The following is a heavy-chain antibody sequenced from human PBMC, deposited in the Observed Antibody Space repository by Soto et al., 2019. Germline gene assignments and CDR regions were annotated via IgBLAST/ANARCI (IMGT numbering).Heavy chain of an antibody. V-gene: IGHV3-21*01. Sequence: EVQLVESGGGLVKPGGSLRLSCISSGFTFRTYTMNWVRQAPGKGLEWVSGIRGFSPYTFYAESVKGRFTISRDNAKNSLYLQMNGLSAEDTAVYYCARDRGYDAHDYYYNAMDVWGQGTTVTVSS. CDR1: GFTFRTYT. J-gene: IGHJ6*02. D-gene: IGHD2-15*01. CDR2: IRGFSPYT. CDR3: ARDRGYDAHDYYYNAMDV.